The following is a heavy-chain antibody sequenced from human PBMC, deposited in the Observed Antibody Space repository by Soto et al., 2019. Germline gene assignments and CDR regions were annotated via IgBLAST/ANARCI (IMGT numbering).Heavy chain of an antibody. J-gene: IGHJ3*02. CDR3: ARDSYGDAAPTFFDI. D-gene: IGHD4-17*01. V-gene: IGHV3-33*01. Sequence: PGGSLRLSCAASGFTFSTYGMHWVRQAPGKGLEWVAVIWYDGGNKYYTDSVKGRFIISRDNSKNTLYLQMNSLRAEDTALYYCARDSYGDAAPTFFDIWGQGTMVT. CDR2: IWYDGGNK. CDR1: GFTFSTYG.